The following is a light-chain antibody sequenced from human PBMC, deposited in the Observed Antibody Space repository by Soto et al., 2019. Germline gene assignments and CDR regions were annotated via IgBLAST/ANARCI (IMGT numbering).Light chain of an antibody. J-gene: IGKJ1*01. Sequence: DIQMTQSPSSLSASVGDRVTITCRASQTINSYLNWYQQKPGKAPKLLIYAASSLQSGVPSRFSGSGSGTDFTLTISNLQPEDFATYYCQQSFSTPWTFGQGTKVEIK. CDR1: QTINSY. CDR3: QQSFSTPWT. V-gene: IGKV1-39*01. CDR2: AAS.